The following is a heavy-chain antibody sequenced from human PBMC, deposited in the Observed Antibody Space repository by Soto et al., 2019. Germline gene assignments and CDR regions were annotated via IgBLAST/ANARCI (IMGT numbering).Heavy chain of an antibody. CDR3: ARGVATLPVFAFDI. CDR1: GFSLSTSGVG. D-gene: IGHD6-6*01. CDR2: IYWSGDE. J-gene: IGHJ3*02. Sequence: SGPTLVNPPQTLTLTCSFSGFSLSTSGVGVGWIRQSPGKALEWLALIYWSGDEHYRPSLKSRLSITKDTSKNHVVLITTNMDPVDTATYYCARGVATLPVFAFDIWGQGTMVTVSS. V-gene: IGHV2-5*01.